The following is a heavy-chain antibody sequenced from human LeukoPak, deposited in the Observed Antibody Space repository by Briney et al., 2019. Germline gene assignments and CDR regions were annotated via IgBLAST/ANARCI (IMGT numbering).Heavy chain of an antibody. CDR1: GFTFSSYS. Sequence: GGSLRLSCAASGFTFSSYSMNWVRQAPGKGLEWVSYISSSTSSIYYADSVKGRFTISRDNAKNSLYLHMNSLRAEDTAVYYCARRTPGYCSGGSCYGFQHWGQGTLVTVSS. CDR2: ISSSTSSI. V-gene: IGHV3-48*04. J-gene: IGHJ1*01. CDR3: ARRTPGYCSGGSCYGFQH. D-gene: IGHD2-15*01.